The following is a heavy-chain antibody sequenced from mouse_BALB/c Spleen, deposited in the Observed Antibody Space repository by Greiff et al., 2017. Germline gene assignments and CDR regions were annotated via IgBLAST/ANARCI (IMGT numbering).Heavy chain of an antibody. V-gene: IGHV5-12-1*01. D-gene: IGHD2-14*01. CDR3: ARQRAGGYRYYFDY. Sequence: EVQLVESGGGLVKPGGSLKLSCAASGFTFSSYAMSWVRQTPEKRLEWVASISSGGSTYYPDTVKGRFTISRDNAKNTLYLQMSSLKSEDTAMYYCARQRAGGYRYYFDYWGQGTTLTVSS. J-gene: IGHJ2*01. CDR2: ISSGGST. CDR1: GFTFSSYA.